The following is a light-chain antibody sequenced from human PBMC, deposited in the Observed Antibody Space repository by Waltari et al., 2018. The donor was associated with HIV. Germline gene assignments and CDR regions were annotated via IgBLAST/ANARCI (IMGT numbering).Light chain of an antibody. V-gene: IGLV1-47*01. Sequence: QSVLTQPPSASGTPGQRVTISCSGSSSNIGSNYVYWYQQLPGTAPKLLIYTSNQRPSGVPDRFSCSKSGTSASLAISVLRSEDEADYYCAAWDDSLSGLVFGGGTKLTVL. CDR2: TSN. CDR3: AAWDDSLSGLV. CDR1: SSNIGSNY. J-gene: IGLJ2*01.